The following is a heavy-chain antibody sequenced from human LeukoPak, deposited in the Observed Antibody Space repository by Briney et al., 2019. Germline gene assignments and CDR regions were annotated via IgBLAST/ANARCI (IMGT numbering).Heavy chain of an antibody. CDR1: GGSISSGDYY. CDR2: IYYSGST. Sequence: TLSLTCTVSGGSISSGDYYWSWIRQPPGKGLEWIGYIYYSGSTNYNPSLKSRVTISVDTSKNQFSLKLSSVTAADTAVYYCARDSLYYDILTGYYPDAFDIWGQGTMVTVSS. CDR3: ARDSLYYDILTGYYPDAFDI. J-gene: IGHJ3*02. D-gene: IGHD3-9*01. V-gene: IGHV4-61*08.